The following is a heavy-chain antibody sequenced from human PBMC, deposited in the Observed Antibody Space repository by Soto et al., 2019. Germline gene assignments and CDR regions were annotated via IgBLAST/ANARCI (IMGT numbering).Heavy chain of an antibody. D-gene: IGHD5-18*01. Sequence: QVQLQESGPGLVKPSQTLSLTCTVSGGSISSGGYYWSWIRQHPGKGLEWIGYIYYSGSTYYNPSLKSRVTISVDTSKNQFSLKLSSVTAADTAVYYCARDLRNSYTNDNWFDPWGQGTLVTVSS. J-gene: IGHJ5*02. V-gene: IGHV4-31*03. CDR2: IYYSGST. CDR3: ARDLRNSYTNDNWFDP. CDR1: GGSISSGGYY.